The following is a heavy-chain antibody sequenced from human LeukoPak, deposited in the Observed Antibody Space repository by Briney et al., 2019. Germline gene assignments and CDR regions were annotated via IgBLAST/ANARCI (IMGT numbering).Heavy chain of an antibody. D-gene: IGHD4/OR15-4a*01. V-gene: IGHV4-34*01. J-gene: IGHJ4*02. Sequence: PSETLSLTCAAYGGSFSGYYWSWIRQPPGKGLEWIGEINHSGSTNYNPSLKSRVTISVDTSKNQFSLKLSSVTAADTAVYYCARLDYPADWGQGTLVTVSS. CDR3: ARLDYPAD. CDR1: GGSFSGYY. CDR2: INHSGST.